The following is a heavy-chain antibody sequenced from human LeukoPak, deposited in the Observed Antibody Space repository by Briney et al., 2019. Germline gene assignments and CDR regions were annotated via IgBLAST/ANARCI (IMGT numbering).Heavy chain of an antibody. Sequence: KPSETLSLTCTVSGGSISSYYWSWIRQPAGEGLEWIGRLHTSGSTHYNPSLKSRVTMSVDTSKNQFSLKLSSVTAADTAVYYCARDFGYGDYFSDDWGQGTLVTVSS. D-gene: IGHD4-17*01. J-gene: IGHJ4*02. V-gene: IGHV4-4*07. CDR2: LHTSGST. CDR3: ARDFGYGDYFSDD. CDR1: GGSISSYY.